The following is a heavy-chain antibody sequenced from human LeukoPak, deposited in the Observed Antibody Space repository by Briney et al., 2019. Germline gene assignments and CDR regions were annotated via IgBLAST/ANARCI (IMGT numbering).Heavy chain of an antibody. J-gene: IGHJ3*02. CDR3: AREGYSGYDAGLSSDI. D-gene: IGHD5-12*01. CDR1: GITLSNYG. Sequence: GGSLRLSCAVSGITLSNYGMSWVRQAPGKGLEWVAGISGSGGGTNYADSVKGRFTISRDRPKNTLYLQMNSLRAEDTAVYYCAREGYSGYDAGLSSDIWGQGTMVTVSS. CDR2: ISGSGGGT. V-gene: IGHV3-23*01.